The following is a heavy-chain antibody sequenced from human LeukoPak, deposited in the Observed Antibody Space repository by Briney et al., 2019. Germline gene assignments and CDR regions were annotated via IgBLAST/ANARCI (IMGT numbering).Heavy chain of an antibody. CDR2: ISAYNGNT. V-gene: IGHV1-18*01. CDR3: ARVADWLLHFDY. J-gene: IGHJ4*02. D-gene: IGHD3-9*01. Sequence: ASVKVSCKASGYTFTSYGISWVRRAPGQGLEWMGWISAYNGNTNYAQKLQGRVTMTTDTSTSTAYMELRSLRSGDTAVYYCARVADWLLHFDYWGQGTLVTVSS. CDR1: GYTFTSYG.